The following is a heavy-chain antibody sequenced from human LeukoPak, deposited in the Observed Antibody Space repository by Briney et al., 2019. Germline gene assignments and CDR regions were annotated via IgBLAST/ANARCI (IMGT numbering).Heavy chain of an antibody. V-gene: IGHV1-18*01. D-gene: IGHD6-13*01. CDR2: ISAYNGNT. J-gene: IGHJ4*02. Sequence: ASVKVSCKASGYTFTSYGISWVRQAPRQGLEWMGWISAYNGNTNYAQKLQGRVTMTPDTSTSTAYMELRRLRSDDTAVYYCVRVRMSSRWYGKVDYWGQGTLSPSPQ. CDR1: GYTFTSYG. CDR3: VRVRMSSRWYGKVDY.